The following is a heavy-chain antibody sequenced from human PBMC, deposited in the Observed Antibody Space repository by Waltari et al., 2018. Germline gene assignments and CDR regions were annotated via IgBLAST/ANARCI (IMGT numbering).Heavy chain of an antibody. CDR3: ARDRGVAGTDWYFDL. J-gene: IGHJ2*01. D-gene: IGHD6-19*01. Sequence: QVQLQESGPGLVKPSETLSLTCTVSGGSISSYYWSWIRQPPGKGLEWIGYIYYRGSTNYNPSLKSRVTISVDTSKNQFSLKLSSVTAADTAVYYCARDRGVAGTDWYFDLWGRGTLVTVSS. V-gene: IGHV4-59*01. CDR1: GGSISSYY. CDR2: IYYRGST.